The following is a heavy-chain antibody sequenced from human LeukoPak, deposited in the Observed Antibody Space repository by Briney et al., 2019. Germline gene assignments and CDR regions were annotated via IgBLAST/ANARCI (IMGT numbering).Heavy chain of an antibody. CDR1: GFTLTTYW. V-gene: IGHV3-7*04. Sequence: EGSLRLSCAASGFTLTTYWMAWVRQAPGKGLEWVANIKQDGSEKYYVDSVKGRFTISRDNAENSLYLQMNSLRAEDTAVYYCARDSDGVLDYWGQGTLVTVSS. D-gene: IGHD3-10*01. CDR3: ARDSDGVLDY. CDR2: IKQDGSEK. J-gene: IGHJ4*02.